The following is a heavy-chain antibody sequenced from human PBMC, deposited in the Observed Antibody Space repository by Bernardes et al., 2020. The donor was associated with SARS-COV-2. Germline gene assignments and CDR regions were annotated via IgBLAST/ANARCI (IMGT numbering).Heavy chain of an antibody. CDR3: ARGHLAARFTHYHHMDI. CDR1: GVSISSYY. D-gene: IGHD6-6*01. J-gene: IGHJ6*03. V-gene: IGHV4-4*07. Sequence: SEPLSLTCTVSGVSISSYYWSWIRQPAGKGLEWIGRIYVGGSTTYNPSLKSRVTMSGDTSKNQFSLTLTSVSAADTAVYYCARGHLAARFTHYHHMDIWGKGTTVTVSS. CDR2: IYVGGST.